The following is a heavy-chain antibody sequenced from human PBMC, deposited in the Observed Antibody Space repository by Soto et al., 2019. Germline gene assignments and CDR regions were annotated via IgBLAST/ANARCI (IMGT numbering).Heavy chain of an antibody. CDR2: ISAYNGDT. D-gene: IGHD3-9*01. CDR3: ARGTYYDILTGYPLYYGLDV. Sequence: QGQLVQSGAEVKKPGASVKVSCKASDYTFTSYGISWVRQAPGQGLEWMGWISAYNGDTNYAQNLQGRVTMTTDSSTSTAYMKLKSLTSDDTAVYYCARGTYYDILTGYPLYYGLDVWGQGTTVTVSS. J-gene: IGHJ6*02. V-gene: IGHV1-18*01. CDR1: DYTFTSYG.